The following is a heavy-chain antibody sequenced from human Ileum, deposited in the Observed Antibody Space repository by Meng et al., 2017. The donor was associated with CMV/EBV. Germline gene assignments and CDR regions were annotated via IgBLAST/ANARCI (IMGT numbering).Heavy chain of an antibody. J-gene: IGHJ4*02. Sequence: SGFTVSSNYMSWVRQAPGKGLEWVSVIYSGGSTYYADSVKGRFTISRDNSKNTLYLQMNSLRAEDTAVYYCAREMYSSSSMSLFDYWGQGTLVTVSS. D-gene: IGHD6-6*01. CDR2: IYSGGST. CDR1: GFTVSSNY. V-gene: IGHV3-66*02. CDR3: AREMYSSSSMSLFDY.